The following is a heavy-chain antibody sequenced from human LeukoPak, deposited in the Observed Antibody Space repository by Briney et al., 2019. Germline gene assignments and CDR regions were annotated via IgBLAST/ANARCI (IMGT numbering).Heavy chain of an antibody. CDR1: GFTFDDYA. CDR2: ISWDGGSP. J-gene: IGHJ6*03. D-gene: IGHD2-2*02. V-gene: IGHV3-43D*03. CDR3: AKDAFVVVPAAIHYYYYYYMDV. Sequence: GGSLRLSCAASGFTFDDYAMHWVRQAPGKGLEWVSLISWDGGSPYYADSVKGRFTISRDNSKNSLYLQMNSLRAEDTALYYCAKDAFVVVPAAIHYYYYYYMDVWGKGTTVTVSS.